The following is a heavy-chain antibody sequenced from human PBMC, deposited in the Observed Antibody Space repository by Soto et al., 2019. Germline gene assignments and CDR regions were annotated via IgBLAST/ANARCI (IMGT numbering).Heavy chain of an antibody. Sequence: SETLSLTCTVSGGSISSYYWSWIRQPPGKGLEWIGYIYYSGSTYYNPSLKSRVTISVDTSKNQFSLKLSSVTAADTAVYYCASLAYCGGDCRRNWFDPWGQGTLVTVSS. CDR2: IYYSGST. CDR1: GGSISSYY. D-gene: IGHD2-21*02. J-gene: IGHJ5*02. V-gene: IGHV4-59*12. CDR3: ASLAYCGGDCRRNWFDP.